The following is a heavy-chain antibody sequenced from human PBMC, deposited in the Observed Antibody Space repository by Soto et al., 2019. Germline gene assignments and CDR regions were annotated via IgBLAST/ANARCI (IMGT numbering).Heavy chain of an antibody. CDR1: GYSFTSYW. D-gene: IGHD1-26*01. CDR3: ARLSGSYFAVSNYFDY. V-gene: IGHV5-51*01. CDR2: IYPGDSDT. Sequence: GESLKISCKGSGYSFTSYWIGWVRQMPGKGLEWMGIIYPGDSDTRYSPSFQGQVTISVDKSISTAYLQWSSLKASDTAMYYCARLSGSYFAVSNYFDYWGQGTLVTVSS. J-gene: IGHJ4*02.